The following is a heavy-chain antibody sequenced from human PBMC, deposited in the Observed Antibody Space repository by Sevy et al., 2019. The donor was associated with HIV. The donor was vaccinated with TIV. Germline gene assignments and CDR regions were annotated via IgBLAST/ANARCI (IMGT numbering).Heavy chain of an antibody. CDR3: AREGCTKPHDY. J-gene: IGHJ4*02. Sequence: GGSLRLSCAASGFTFSKYSMSWVRQPPGKGLEWVSTLSFGGGEVNYGDSVKGRFTISSDNSKSSVYLQMNNLRPEDTAVYYCAREGCTKPHDYWGQGTLVTVSS. D-gene: IGHD2-8*01. CDR2: LSFGGGEV. CDR1: GFTFSKYS. V-gene: IGHV3-23*01.